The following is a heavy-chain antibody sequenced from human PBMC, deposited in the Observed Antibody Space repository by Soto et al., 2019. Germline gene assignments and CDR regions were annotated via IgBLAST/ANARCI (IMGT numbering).Heavy chain of an antibody. J-gene: IGHJ6*02. Sequence: GASVKVSCKASGGTFSSYAVSWVRQAPGQGLEWMGGIIPIFGTANYAQKFQGRVTITADESTSTAYMELSSLRSEDTAVYYCARVSIAAAGTYYYYYGMDVWGQGTTV. CDR1: GGTFSSYA. CDR3: ARVSIAAAGTYYYYYGMDV. D-gene: IGHD6-13*01. CDR2: IIPIFGTA. V-gene: IGHV1-69*13.